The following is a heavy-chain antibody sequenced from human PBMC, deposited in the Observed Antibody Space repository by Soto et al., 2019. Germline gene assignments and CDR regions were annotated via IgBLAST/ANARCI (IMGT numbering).Heavy chain of an antibody. J-gene: IGHJ4*02. V-gene: IGHV4-4*02. D-gene: IGHD3-10*01. CDR1: GGSISSSNW. Sequence: QVQLQESGPGLVKPSGTLSLTCAVSGGSISSSNWWSWVRQPPGKGLEWIGKIYHSGSTNYNPSRQSRVTISVDKSKNQFSLKLSPVTAADTAVYYCARVYMVRGTIIRYFDYWGQGTLVTVSS. CDR2: IYHSGST. CDR3: ARVYMVRGTIIRYFDY.